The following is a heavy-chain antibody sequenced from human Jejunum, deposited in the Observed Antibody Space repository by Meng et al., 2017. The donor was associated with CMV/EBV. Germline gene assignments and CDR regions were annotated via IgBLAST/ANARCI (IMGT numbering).Heavy chain of an antibody. CDR3: ARTGCSSSSCYDY. V-gene: IGHV1-3*01. CDR1: GYSFTTYA. CDR2: INAGNGNT. Sequence: QVQLVQLGAGVKKPGASVKVSCKASGYSFTTYAMHWVRQAPGQRLEWMGWINAGNGNTKYSEKFQSRVTITRDTAASTAYMELSSLRSEDTAVYYCARTGCSSSSCYDYWGQGTLVTVSS. D-gene: IGHD2-2*01. J-gene: IGHJ4*02.